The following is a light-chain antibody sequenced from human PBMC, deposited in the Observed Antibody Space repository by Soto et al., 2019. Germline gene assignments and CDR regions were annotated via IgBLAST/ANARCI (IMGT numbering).Light chain of an antibody. CDR1: QSVSSRY. CDR2: ATS. Sequence: EIGMTQSPATLSVSPGETAALSCRASQSVSSRYLAWYQQKSGQAPRLLIYATSSRATDIPDRFIGYGSGTDFTLTISGLEPEDFAVYYCQQYGSSLSTFGQGTKVDIK. CDR3: QQYGSSLST. V-gene: IGKV3-20*01. J-gene: IGKJ1*01.